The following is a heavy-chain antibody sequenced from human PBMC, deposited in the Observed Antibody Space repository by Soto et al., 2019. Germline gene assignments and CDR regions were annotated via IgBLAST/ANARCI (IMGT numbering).Heavy chain of an antibody. J-gene: IGHJ6*02. CDR1: GFTFSDYY. D-gene: IGHD6-19*01. CDR2: ISSSGSTI. Sequence: QLQLVESGGGLVKPGGSLRLSCAASGFTFSDYYMNWIRQAPGKGLEWISYISSSGSTIYYADSVKGRFTISRDNAKSSLFLQRNSLRAEDTAVYYCAREVVAVTGTNYDYGMDVWGQGTTVTVSS. CDR3: AREVVAVTGTNYDYGMDV. V-gene: IGHV3-11*01.